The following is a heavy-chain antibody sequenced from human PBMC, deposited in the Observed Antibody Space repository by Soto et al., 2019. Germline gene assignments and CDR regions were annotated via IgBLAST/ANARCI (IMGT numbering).Heavy chain of an antibody. CDR2: IYMNGST. V-gene: IGHV3-53*01. Sequence: PGGSLRLSCAASGFSVYSNYMSWVRQAPGKGLEWVSVIYMNGSTDYADSVQGRFTIARDIYKNTMFLQKNNLRADDTAVDFCSGDPSGYNGGYWFFWMDVWGQGTTVTVSS. CDR3: SGDPSGYNGGYWFFWMDV. CDR1: GFSVYSNY. J-gene: IGHJ6*02. D-gene: IGHD5-12*01.